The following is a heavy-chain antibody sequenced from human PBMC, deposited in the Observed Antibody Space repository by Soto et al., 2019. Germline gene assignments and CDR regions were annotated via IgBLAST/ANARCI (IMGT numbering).Heavy chain of an antibody. CDR3: ARHTWRWPGYSSEIDY. Sequence: PGESLQSSCQVSGYSVTSYWIGLLRHMPGKGLEWMGIIYPGDSDTRYSPSFQGQVTISADKSISTAYLQWSSLKASDTAKYYCARHTWRWPGYSSEIDYWGQGTLVTVSS. J-gene: IGHJ4*02. CDR1: GYSVTSYW. CDR2: IYPGDSDT. V-gene: IGHV5-51*01. D-gene: IGHD6-19*01.